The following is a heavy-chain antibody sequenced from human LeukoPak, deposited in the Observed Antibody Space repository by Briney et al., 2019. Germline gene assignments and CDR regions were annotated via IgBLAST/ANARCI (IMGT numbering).Heavy chain of an antibody. J-gene: IGHJ4*02. CDR3: ARAATAYYYDSSGYYLNDY. V-gene: IGHV4-38-2*02. D-gene: IGHD3-22*01. CDR1: GYSISSGYY. CDR2: IYRSGST. Sequence: SETLSLNCTVSGYSISSGYYWGWIRQPPGKGLEWIGSIYRSGSTYYNPSLKSRVTISVDTSKNQFSLKLSSVTAADTAVYYCARAATAYYYDSSGYYLNDYWGQGTLVTVSS.